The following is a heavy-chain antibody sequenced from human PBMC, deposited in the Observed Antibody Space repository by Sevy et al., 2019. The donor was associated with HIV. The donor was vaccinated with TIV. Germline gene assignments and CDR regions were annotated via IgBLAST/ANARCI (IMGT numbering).Heavy chain of an antibody. V-gene: IGHV4-30-4*01. CDR1: GGSISSGDYY. CDR2: IYYSGST. CDR3: ARGQDTMVRGDAFDI. Sequence: SETLSLTCTVSGGSISSGDYYWSWIRQPPGKGLEWIGYIYYSGSTYYNPSLKSRVTISVDTSKNQFSLKLSSVTAADTAVYYCARGQDTMVRGDAFDIWGQGTMVTVSS. D-gene: IGHD3-10*01. J-gene: IGHJ3*02.